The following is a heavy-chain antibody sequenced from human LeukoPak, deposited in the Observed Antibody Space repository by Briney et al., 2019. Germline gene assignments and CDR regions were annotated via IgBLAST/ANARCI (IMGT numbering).Heavy chain of an antibody. J-gene: IGHJ4*02. D-gene: IGHD1-1*01. Sequence: GGSLRLSCAASGFTFSSYGMHWVRQAPGKGLEYVSAISSNGGSTSYANSVKGRFTISRDNSKNTLYLQMGSLRAEDMAVYYCARAQLFDYWGQGTLVTVSS. V-gene: IGHV3-64*01. CDR1: GFTFSSYG. CDR2: ISSNGGST. CDR3: ARAQLFDY.